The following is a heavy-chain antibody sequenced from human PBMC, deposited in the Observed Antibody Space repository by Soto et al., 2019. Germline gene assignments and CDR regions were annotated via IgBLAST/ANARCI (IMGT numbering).Heavy chain of an antibody. V-gene: IGHV4-4*07. CDR3: VRDGTKTLRDWFDP. CDR1: GASISGYY. Sequence: SETLSLTCTVSGASISGYYWSWIRKSAGKGLEWIGRIYATGTTDYNPSLKSRVMMSVDTSKKQFSLRLRSVTGADTAVYYCVRDGTKTLRDWFDPWGQGISVTVSS. CDR2: IYATGTT. J-gene: IGHJ5*02. D-gene: IGHD1-1*01.